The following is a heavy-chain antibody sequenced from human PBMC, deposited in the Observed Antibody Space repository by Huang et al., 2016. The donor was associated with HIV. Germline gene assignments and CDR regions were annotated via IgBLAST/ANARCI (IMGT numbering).Heavy chain of an antibody. D-gene: IGHD3-3*01. J-gene: IGHJ4*02. CDR3: ARDHHDFWRGYRRMYFFDH. CDR1: GGSISTHY. CDR2: IDYSGST. Sequence: QVQLQESGPGLVKPSATMSLTCTVSGGSISTHYWSWIRQPPGKGLEWIGSIDYSGSTHYSPSLERRVTISLDTSKNQFSLRVISVTAADTAMYYCARDHHDFWRGYRRMYFFDHWGQGTLVTVSS. V-gene: IGHV4-59*11.